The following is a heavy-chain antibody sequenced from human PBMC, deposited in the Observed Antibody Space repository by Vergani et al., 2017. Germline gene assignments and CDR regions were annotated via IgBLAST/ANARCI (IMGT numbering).Heavy chain of an antibody. CDR1: GYSLTELT. CDR2: FDPEHGEV. CDR3: AIETHYYVSSGYYLDY. D-gene: IGHD3-22*01. J-gene: IGHJ4*02. V-gene: IGHV1-24*01. Sequence: QVQLVQSGSEVRKPGASVKVSCQVSGYSLTELTIHWVRQAPGKGLEWMGGFDPEHGEVTFAHHSQGRVTMTEDRSTDTAYMELSSLRPEDTALYYCAIETHYYVSSGYYLDYWGQGTLVTVSS.